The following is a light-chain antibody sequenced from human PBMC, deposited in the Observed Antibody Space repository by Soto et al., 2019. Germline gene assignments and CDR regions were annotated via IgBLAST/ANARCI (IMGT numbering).Light chain of an antibody. CDR1: QSIGTY. CDR2: GAS. V-gene: IGKV1-39*01. CDR3: QESYSIPIT. Sequence: DIQMTQSPSSLSASVGDRVTVTCRASQSIGTYLNWYQHKVGKAPKLLIYGASTLYSGVPSRVSGSGSGTDFTLTISSLQPEDSATYFCQESYSIPITFGQRKRLEMK. J-gene: IGKJ5*01.